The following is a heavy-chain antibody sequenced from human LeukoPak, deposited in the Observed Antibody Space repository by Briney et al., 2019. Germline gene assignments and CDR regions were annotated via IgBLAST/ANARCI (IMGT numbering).Heavy chain of an antibody. CDR2: INHSGST. J-gene: IGHJ4*02. D-gene: IGHD3-22*01. CDR1: GGSFSGYY. CDR3: ARGYYYDSSGSPDY. V-gene: IGHV4-34*01. Sequence: SETLSLTCAVYGGSFSGYYWSWIRQPPGKGLEWIGEINHSGSTNYNPSLKSRVTISVDTSKNQFSLKLSSVTAADTAVYYCARGYYYDSSGSPDYWGQGTLVTVSS.